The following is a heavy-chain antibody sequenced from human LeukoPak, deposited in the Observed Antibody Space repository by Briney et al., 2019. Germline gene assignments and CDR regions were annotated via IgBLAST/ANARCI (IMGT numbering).Heavy chain of an antibody. Sequence: ASVKVSCKASGYTFTSYGISWVRQAPGQGLEWMGWINPNSGGTNYAQKFQGRVTMTRDTSISTAYMELSRLRSDETAVYYCARDQEGGYDLGNFDYWGQGTLVTVSS. D-gene: IGHD5-12*01. V-gene: IGHV1-2*02. CDR1: GYTFTSYG. CDR2: INPNSGGT. J-gene: IGHJ4*02. CDR3: ARDQEGGYDLGNFDY.